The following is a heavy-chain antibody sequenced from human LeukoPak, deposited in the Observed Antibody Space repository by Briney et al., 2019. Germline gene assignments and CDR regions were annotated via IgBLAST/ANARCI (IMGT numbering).Heavy chain of an antibody. CDR3: AKGDSSIFPFNYYYMDV. CDR1: GFTLSSYW. Sequence: GGSLRLSCAASGFTLSSYWIHWVRQAPGKGLVRVSRINTDGSSTSYADSVKGRFTISRDNAKNTLYLQMNSLRAEDTAVYYCAKGDSSIFPFNYYYMDVWGKGTTVTVSS. J-gene: IGHJ6*03. CDR2: INTDGSST. D-gene: IGHD3-3*01. V-gene: IGHV3-74*01.